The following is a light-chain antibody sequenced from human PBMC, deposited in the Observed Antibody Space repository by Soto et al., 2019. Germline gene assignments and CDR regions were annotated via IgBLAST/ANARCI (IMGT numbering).Light chain of an antibody. CDR2: LGS. Sequence: DIVMTQSPLSLPVTPGEPASISCRASQSLLHSNGYNYLDWYLQKPGQSPQLLIYLGSNRASGVPDRFSGSGSGTAFTLKISRVEAEDVGVYYCMQGLQPPLTFGGGTKVEIK. J-gene: IGKJ4*01. CDR1: QSLLHSNGYNY. CDR3: MQGLQPPLT. V-gene: IGKV2-28*01.